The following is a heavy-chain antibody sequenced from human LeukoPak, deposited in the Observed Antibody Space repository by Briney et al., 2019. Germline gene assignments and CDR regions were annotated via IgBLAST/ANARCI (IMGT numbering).Heavy chain of an antibody. D-gene: IGHD1-26*01. CDR2: ISSSSSYI. CDR3: ARDPGVVGAANDY. J-gene: IGHJ4*02. CDR1: GFTFSSYS. Sequence: KSGGSLRLSCAASGFTFSSYSMNWVRQAPGKGLEWVSSISSSSSYIYYADSVKGRFTISRDNAKNSLYLQMNSLRAEDTAVYYCARDPGVVGAANDYWGQGTLVTVSS. V-gene: IGHV3-21*01.